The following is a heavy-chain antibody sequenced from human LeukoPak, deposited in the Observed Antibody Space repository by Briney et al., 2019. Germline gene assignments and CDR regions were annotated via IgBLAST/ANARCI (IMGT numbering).Heavy chain of an antibody. CDR2: INPSGGST. J-gene: IGHJ4*02. Sequence: ASVKVSCKASGYTFTSYYMHWVPQAPGQGLEWLGIINPSGGSTSYAQKFQGRVTMTRDTSTSTVYMELSSLRSEDTAVCYCARENYGGNSAVGYWGQGTLVTVSS. CDR3: ARENYGGNSAVGY. D-gene: IGHD4-23*01. CDR1: GYTFTSYY. V-gene: IGHV1-46*03.